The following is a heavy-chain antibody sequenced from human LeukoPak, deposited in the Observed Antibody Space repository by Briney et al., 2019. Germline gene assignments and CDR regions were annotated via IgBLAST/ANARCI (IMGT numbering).Heavy chain of an antibody. CDR2: INTNTGNP. CDR3: AREFRRLQGGYYYYYMDV. CDR1: GYTFTGYY. J-gene: IGHJ6*03. Sequence: ASVKVSCKASGYTFTGYYMHWVRQAPGQGLEWMGWINTNTGNPTYAQGFTGRFVFSLDTSVSTAYLQISSLKAEDTAVYYCAREFRRLQGGYYYYYMDVWGKGTTVTVSS. V-gene: IGHV7-4-1*02. D-gene: IGHD4-11*01.